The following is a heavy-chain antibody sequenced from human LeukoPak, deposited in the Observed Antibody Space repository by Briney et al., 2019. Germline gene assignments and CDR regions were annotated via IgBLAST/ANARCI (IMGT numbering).Heavy chain of an antibody. J-gene: IGHJ4*02. CDR3: ARRNYYFDY. Sequence: ASVKVSCKASGYTFTNYGISWGRQAPGQGLEWMGWISAYNGNTNYAQKFQGRLTMTTDTSTSTAYMELRSLRSDDTAMYYCARRNYYFDYWGQGTLVTVSS. CDR1: GYTFTNYG. CDR2: ISAYNGNT. V-gene: IGHV1-18*01.